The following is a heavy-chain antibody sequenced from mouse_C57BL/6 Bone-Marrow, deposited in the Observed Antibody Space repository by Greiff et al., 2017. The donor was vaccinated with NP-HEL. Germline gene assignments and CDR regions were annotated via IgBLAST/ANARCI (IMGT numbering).Heavy chain of an antibody. CDR3: ARRDYYGSSGLFFDY. D-gene: IGHD1-1*01. CDR2: IDPSDSET. V-gene: IGHV1-52*01. Sequence: QVQLQQPGAELVRPGSSVKLSCKASGYTFTSYWMHWVKQRPIQGLEWIGNIDPSDSETHYNQKFKDKATLTVDKSSSTAYMQLSSLTSEDSAVYYCARRDYYGSSGLFFDYWGQGTTLTVSS. CDR1: GYTFTSYW. J-gene: IGHJ2*01.